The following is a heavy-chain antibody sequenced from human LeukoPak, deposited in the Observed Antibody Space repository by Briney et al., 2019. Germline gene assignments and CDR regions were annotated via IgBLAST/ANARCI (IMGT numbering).Heavy chain of an antibody. CDR1: GFTVSSNY. CDR3: ARFRQQLVLDY. Sequence: GGSLRLSCAASGFTVSSNYMSWVRQAPGKGLEWVAVIYSGGSTYYAESVKGRFTISRDNSKNTLYLQMNSLRAEDTAVYYCARFRQQLVLDYWGQGTLVPVPS. CDR2: IYSGGST. V-gene: IGHV3-53*01. D-gene: IGHD6-13*01. J-gene: IGHJ4*02.